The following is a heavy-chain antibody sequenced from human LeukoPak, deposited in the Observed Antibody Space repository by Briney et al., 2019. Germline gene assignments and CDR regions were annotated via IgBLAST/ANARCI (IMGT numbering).Heavy chain of an antibody. Sequence: ASVKVSCKVSGYSLTDLSIHWVRQAPGKGREWMGGFHPEDGETSFAQKFQGRVTVTEDTSTDTAYMELSSLRSQDTAVYYCATAGRYDFWSGHPYWGQGTLVTVSS. J-gene: IGHJ4*02. CDR2: FHPEDGET. CDR3: ATAGRYDFWSGHPY. V-gene: IGHV1-24*01. CDR1: GYSLTDLS. D-gene: IGHD3-3*01.